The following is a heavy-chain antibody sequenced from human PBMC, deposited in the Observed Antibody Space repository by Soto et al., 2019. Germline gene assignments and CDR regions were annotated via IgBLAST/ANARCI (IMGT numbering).Heavy chain of an antibody. CDR2: IIPIFGTA. CDR3: ARGIGGAVFGAFFDY. CDR1: GGTFSSYA. Sequence: GASVKVSCKASGGTFSSYAISWVRQAPGQGLEWMGGIIPIFGTANYAQKFQGRVTITADESTSTAYMELSSLRSEDTAVYYCARGIGGAVFGAFFDYWGQGTLVTVSS. V-gene: IGHV1-69*13. D-gene: IGHD2-21*01. J-gene: IGHJ4*02.